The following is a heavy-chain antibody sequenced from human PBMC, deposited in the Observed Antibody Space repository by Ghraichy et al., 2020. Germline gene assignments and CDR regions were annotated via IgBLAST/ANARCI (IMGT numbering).Heavy chain of an antibody. J-gene: IGHJ1*01. CDR1: GYTFTSYG. CDR2: ISAYNGDT. D-gene: IGHD2-2*02. Sequence: ASVKVSCKASGYTFTSYGISWVRQAPGQGLEWMGWISAYNGDTNYAQKLQGRVTMTTDTSTSTAYMELRSLRSDDTAVYYCARAPGYCSSTSCYTGCFQHWGRGIVVAVSS. CDR3: ARAPGYCSSTSCYTGCFQH. V-gene: IGHV1-18*01.